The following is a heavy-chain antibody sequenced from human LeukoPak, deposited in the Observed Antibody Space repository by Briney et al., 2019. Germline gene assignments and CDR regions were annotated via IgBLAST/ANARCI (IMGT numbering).Heavy chain of an antibody. D-gene: IGHD5-24*01. CDR1: GVSMSSYY. CDR3: ARGARAGYNLEPFDY. V-gene: IGHV4-59*08. J-gene: IGHJ4*02. CDR2: IYYSGST. Sequence: PSETLSLTCTVSGVSMSSYYWSWIRQPPGKGLEWIGDIYYSGSTKYNPSLKSRVTISVDTSKNQFSLKLSSVTAADTAVYYCARGARAGYNLEPFDYWGQGTLVTVSS.